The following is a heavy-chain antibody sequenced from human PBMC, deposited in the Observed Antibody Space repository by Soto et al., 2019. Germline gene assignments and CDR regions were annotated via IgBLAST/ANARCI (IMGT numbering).Heavy chain of an antibody. Sequence: YYWSWIRQPPGKGLEWIGYIYYSGSTYYNPSLKSRVTISVDTSKNLFSLKLSSVTASDTAVYYCARSVQLWPIDYWGQGTLVTVSS. J-gene: IGHJ4*02. D-gene: IGHD5-18*01. V-gene: IGHV4-30-4*01. CDR1: YY. CDR3: ARSVQLWPIDY. CDR2: IYYSGST.